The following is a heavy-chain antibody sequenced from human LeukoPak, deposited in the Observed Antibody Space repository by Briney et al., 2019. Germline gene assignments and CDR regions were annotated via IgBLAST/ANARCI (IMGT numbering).Heavy chain of an antibody. Sequence: SETLSLTCTVSGGPITSNSHYWGWIRQPPGKGLEWIGSISYSGDTHYNPSLKSRVTLSVDTSKSQFSLNLSSLTDADTAVFYCARQPHYYDTSAYYPSHFDYWGLGTLVTVAS. J-gene: IGHJ4*02. CDR1: GGPITSNSHY. CDR2: ISYSGDT. V-gene: IGHV4-39*01. CDR3: ARQPHYYDTSAYYPSHFDY. D-gene: IGHD3-22*01.